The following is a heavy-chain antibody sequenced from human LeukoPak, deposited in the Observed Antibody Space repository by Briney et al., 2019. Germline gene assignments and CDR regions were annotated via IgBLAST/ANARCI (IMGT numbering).Heavy chain of an antibody. CDR1: GFTFSSYS. CDR2: ISSSSSYI. J-gene: IGHJ6*03. CDR3: ARDPGTVTIFHYMDV. Sequence: GGSLRLSCAASGFTFSSYSMNWVRQAPGKGLEWVSSISSSSSYIYYADSVKGRFTISRDNAKNSLYLQMDSLRAEDTAVYYCARDPGTVTIFHYMDVWGKGTTVTVSS. D-gene: IGHD3-3*01. V-gene: IGHV3-21*04.